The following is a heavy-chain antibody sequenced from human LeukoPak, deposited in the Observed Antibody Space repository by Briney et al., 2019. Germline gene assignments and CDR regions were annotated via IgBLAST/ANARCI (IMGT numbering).Heavy chain of an antibody. J-gene: IGHJ4*02. D-gene: IGHD3-10*01. CDR2: MNPNSGNT. CDR1: GYTFTGYY. Sequence: ASVKVSCKASGYTFTGYYMHWVRQAPGQGLEWMGWMNPNSGNTGYAQKFQGRVTMTRNTSISTAYMELSSLRSEDTAVYYCARDVFGLDYWGQGTLVTVSS. V-gene: IGHV1-8*02. CDR3: ARDVFGLDY.